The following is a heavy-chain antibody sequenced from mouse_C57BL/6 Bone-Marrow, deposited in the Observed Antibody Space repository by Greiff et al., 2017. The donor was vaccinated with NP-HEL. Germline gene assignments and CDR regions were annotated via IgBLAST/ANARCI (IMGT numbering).Heavy chain of an antibody. Sequence: QVQLKQSGPELVKPGASVKISCKASGYAFSSSWMNWVKQRPGKGLEWIGRIYPGDGDTNYNGKFKGKATLTADKSSSTAYMQLSSLTSEDSAVYFCALYYYGSSSAWFAYWGQGTLVTVSA. CDR3: ALYYYGSSSAWFAY. D-gene: IGHD1-1*01. V-gene: IGHV1-82*01. CDR2: IYPGDGDT. CDR1: GYAFSSSW. J-gene: IGHJ3*01.